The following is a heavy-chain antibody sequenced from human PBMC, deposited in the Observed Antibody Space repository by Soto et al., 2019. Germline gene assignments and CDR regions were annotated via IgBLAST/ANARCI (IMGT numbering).Heavy chain of an antibody. Sequence: PGGLPRLSCAASGLTLRSYAVSWARQARGKGLEWFSAISGSGGSTYYADSVKGRFTISRDNSKNTLYLQMNNLRAEDRAVYYCAKGGGYSYGYEVFYFGYWGHGILVTVSS. CDR1: GLTLRSYA. CDR2: ISGSGGST. V-gene: IGHV3-23*01. J-gene: IGHJ4*01. CDR3: AKGGGYSYGYEVFYFGY. D-gene: IGHD5-18*01.